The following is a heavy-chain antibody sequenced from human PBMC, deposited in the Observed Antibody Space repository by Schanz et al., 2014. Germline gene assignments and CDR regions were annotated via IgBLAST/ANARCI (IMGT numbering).Heavy chain of an antibody. D-gene: IGHD4-17*01. CDR2: IIPILGIA. V-gene: IGHV1-69*02. CDR1: RSTFSSYT. CDR3: ARGYGDSPTDF. J-gene: IGHJ4*02. Sequence: QVQLVQSGAEVKKPGSSVKVSCTASRSTFSSYTISWVRQAPGQGLEWMGRIIPILGIANYAQKFQGRVTITADRSTSTAYMELSSLRSEDTAVYYCARGYGDSPTDFWGQGTLVTVSS.